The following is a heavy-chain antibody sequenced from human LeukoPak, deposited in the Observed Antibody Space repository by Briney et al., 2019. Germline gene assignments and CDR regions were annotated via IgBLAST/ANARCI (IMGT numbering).Heavy chain of an antibody. CDR2: ISSSSSYI. Sequence: PGGSLRLSCAASGFTFSSYSMICVRQAPGKGLEWVSSISSSSSYIYYADSAKGRFTISRDNAKNSLYLQMNSLRDEDTAVYYCARGMTTVTGFNWFDPWGQGTLVIVSS. J-gene: IGHJ5*02. D-gene: IGHD4-17*01. CDR3: ARGMTTVTGFNWFDP. CDR1: GFTFSSYS. V-gene: IGHV3-21*01.